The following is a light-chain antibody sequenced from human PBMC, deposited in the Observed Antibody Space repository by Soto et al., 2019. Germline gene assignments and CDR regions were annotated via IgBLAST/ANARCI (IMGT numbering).Light chain of an antibody. V-gene: IGLV1-44*01. Sequence: QSVLTQPPSASGTPGQRVTISCSGSNSNIGSNTVNWYQQLPGTAPKLLIYSNDQRPSAVPGRFSGSKSGTSASLAISGLLSEDEADYYCATWDDSLNVVFGGGTKLTVL. J-gene: IGLJ2*01. CDR3: ATWDDSLNVV. CDR1: NSNIGSNT. CDR2: SND.